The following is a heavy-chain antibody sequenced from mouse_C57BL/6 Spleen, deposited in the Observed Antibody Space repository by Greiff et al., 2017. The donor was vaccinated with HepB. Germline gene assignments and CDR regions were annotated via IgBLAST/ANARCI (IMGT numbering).Heavy chain of an antibody. D-gene: IGHD1-1*01. CDR1: GYTFTDYN. Sequence: EVQLQQSGPELVKPGASVKIPCKASGYTFTDYNMDWVKQSHGKSLEWIGDINPNNGGTIYNQKFKGKATLTVDKSSSTAYMELRSLTSEDTAVYYCASRGDSDYYGSSFAYWGQGTLVTVSA. J-gene: IGHJ3*01. CDR3: ASRGDSDYYGSSFAY. V-gene: IGHV1-18*01. CDR2: INPNNGGT.